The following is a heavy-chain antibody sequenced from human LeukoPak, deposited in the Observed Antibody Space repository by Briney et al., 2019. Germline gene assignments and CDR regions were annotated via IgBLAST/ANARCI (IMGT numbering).Heavy chain of an antibody. D-gene: IGHD1-14*01. CDR1: GFTFSSYS. Sequence: PGGSLRLSCAASGFTFSSYSMNWVRQAPGKGLEWVSSISSSSSYIYYADSVKGRFTISRDNAKNSLYLQMNSLRAEDTAVYYCARASEGLTPSLYYFDYWGQGTLVTVSS. J-gene: IGHJ4*02. CDR3: ARASEGLTPSLYYFDY. V-gene: IGHV3-21*01. CDR2: ISSSSSYI.